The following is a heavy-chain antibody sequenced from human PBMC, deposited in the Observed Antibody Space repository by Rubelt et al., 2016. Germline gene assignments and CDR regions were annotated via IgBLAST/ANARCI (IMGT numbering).Heavy chain of an antibody. CDR2: INHSGST. J-gene: IGHJ4*02. Sequence: GKGLEWIGEINHSGSTNYNPSLKSRVTISVDTSKNQFSLKLSSVTAADTAVYYCARGHMVRGVIITYYFDYWGQGTLVTVSS. V-gene: IGHV4-34*01. CDR3: ARGHMVRGVIITYYFDY. D-gene: IGHD3-10*01.